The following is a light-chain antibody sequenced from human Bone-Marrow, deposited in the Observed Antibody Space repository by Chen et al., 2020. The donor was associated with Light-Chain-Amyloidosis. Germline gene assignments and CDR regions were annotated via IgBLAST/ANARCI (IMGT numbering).Light chain of an antibody. Sequence: QSALTQPASVAGSVGQSITISCTGTSTNVGHYNLVSWYQQHPGEAPKLMIYEHSERPSGVSRRFSGSKPGDTVSLTISGLQTEDQADYYCCASSDTDTLIFGTGTKLTVL. V-gene: IGLV2-23*01. CDR1: STNVGHYNL. J-gene: IGLJ2*01. CDR3: CASSDTDTLI. CDR2: EHS.